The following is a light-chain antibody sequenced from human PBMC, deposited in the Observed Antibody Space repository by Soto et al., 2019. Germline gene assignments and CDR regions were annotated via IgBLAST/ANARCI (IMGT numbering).Light chain of an antibody. V-gene: IGKV3-20*01. CDR3: QQYGSSPLT. J-gene: IGKJ4*01. Sequence: PGERATLSCRASQSVSSIYLAWYQQNPGQAPRLLIYGASNRATGIPDRFSGSGSGTDFTLTISRLEPEDFAVYYCQQYGSSPLTFGGGTKVDIK. CDR2: GAS. CDR1: QSVSSIY.